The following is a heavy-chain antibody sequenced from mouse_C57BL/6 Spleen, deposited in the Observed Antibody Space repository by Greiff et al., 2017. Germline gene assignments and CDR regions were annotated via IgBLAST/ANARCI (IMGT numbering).Heavy chain of an antibody. D-gene: IGHD2-4*01. V-gene: IGHV5-17*01. Sequence: VQLVESGGGLVKPGASLKLSCAASGFTFSDYGMHWVRQAPEQGLEWVAYISSGSSTIYYADTVKGRFTISRDNANNTLFLQMTRRRSKDTAMYSGVCGRTMITNEYYFDYWGQGTTLTVSS. CDR2: ISSGSSTI. J-gene: IGHJ2*01. CDR3: VCGRTMITNEYYFDY. CDR1: GFTFSDYG.